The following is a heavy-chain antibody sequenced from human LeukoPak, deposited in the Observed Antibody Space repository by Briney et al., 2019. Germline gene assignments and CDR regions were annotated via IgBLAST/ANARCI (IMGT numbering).Heavy chain of an antibody. J-gene: IGHJ1*01. CDR2: FDPEDGET. Sequence: GASVKVSCKVSGYTLTELSMHWVRQAPGKGLEWMGGFDPEDGETIYAQKFQGRVTMTEDTSTDTAYMELSSLRSEDTTVYYCAAWTRGQQLVPEYIQNWGQGTLVTVSS. CDR1: GYTLTELS. CDR3: AAWTRGQQLVPEYIQN. D-gene: IGHD6-13*01. V-gene: IGHV1-24*01.